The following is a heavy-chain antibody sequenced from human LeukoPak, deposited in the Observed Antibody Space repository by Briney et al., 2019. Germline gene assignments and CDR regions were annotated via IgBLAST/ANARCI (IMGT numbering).Heavy chain of an antibody. V-gene: IGHV4-59*01. J-gene: IGHJ4*02. CDR1: GGSISNKY. Sequence: PSETLSLTCTVSGGSISNKYWSWIRQPPGKGLEWIGYIYYSGSTNYNPSLKSRVTILVDTSKNQFSLKLSSVTAADTAVYYCARRSISGYLIDYWGQGTLVTVSS. D-gene: IGHD3-10*01. CDR2: IYYSGST. CDR3: ARRSISGYLIDY.